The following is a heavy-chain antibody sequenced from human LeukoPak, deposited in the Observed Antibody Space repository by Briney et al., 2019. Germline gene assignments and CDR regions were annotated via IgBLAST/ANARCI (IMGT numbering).Heavy chain of an antibody. Sequence: GGSLRLSCAASGFTFRTYSMNWVRQAPGKGLEWVSSISSTSTSIYHADSVKGRFIISRDNAKNSLYLQMNSLRAEDTAVYYCARVGIVGATTGFDYWGQGTLVTVSS. D-gene: IGHD1-26*01. CDR2: ISSTSTSI. J-gene: IGHJ4*02. V-gene: IGHV3-21*01. CDR3: ARVGIVGATTGFDY. CDR1: GFTFRTYS.